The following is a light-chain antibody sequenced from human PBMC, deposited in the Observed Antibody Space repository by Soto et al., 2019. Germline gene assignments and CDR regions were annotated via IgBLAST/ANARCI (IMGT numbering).Light chain of an antibody. V-gene: IGKV3-20*01. CDR2: GTS. J-gene: IGKJ1*01. Sequence: TQWSGTLSSSQGERATLSCRASQSVSSSYLAWYQQKAGQAPRLLIYGTSTRATGIPARFSGSGSGTDFTLTISCLEPEDFAVYYCQDSGCSPQPFAQGAKVDIK. CDR3: QDSGCSPQP. CDR1: QSVSSSY.